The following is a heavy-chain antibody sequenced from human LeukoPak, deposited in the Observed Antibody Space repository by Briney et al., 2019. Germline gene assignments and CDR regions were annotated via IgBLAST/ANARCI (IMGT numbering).Heavy chain of an antibody. Sequence: GGSLRLSCAASGFTFSSYWMSWVRQAPGKGLEWVANIKQDGSEKYYVDSVKGRFTISRDNAKNSLYLQMNSLRDEDTAVYYCALTFHGEWLFRKSFDYWGQGTLVTVSS. CDR2: IKQDGSEK. D-gene: IGHD6-19*01. V-gene: IGHV3-7*01. CDR3: ALTFHGEWLFRKSFDY. CDR1: GFTFSSYW. J-gene: IGHJ4*02.